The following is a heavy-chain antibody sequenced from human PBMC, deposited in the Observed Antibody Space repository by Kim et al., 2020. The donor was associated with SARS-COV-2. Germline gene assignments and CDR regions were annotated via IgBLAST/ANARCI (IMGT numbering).Heavy chain of an antibody. J-gene: IGHJ3*02. D-gene: IGHD3-10*01. Sequence: GGSLRLSCAASGFTFSSYAMSWVRQAPGKGLEWVSAISGSGGSTYYADSVKGRFTISRDNSKNTLYLQMNSLRAEDTAVYYCARVMVRGVIIDAFDIWGQGTMVTVSS. CDR1: GFTFSSYA. V-gene: IGHV3-23*01. CDR3: ARVMVRGVIIDAFDI. CDR2: ISGSGGST.